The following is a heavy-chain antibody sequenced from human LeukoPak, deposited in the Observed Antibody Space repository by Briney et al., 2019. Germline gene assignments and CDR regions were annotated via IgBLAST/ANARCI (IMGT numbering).Heavy chain of an antibody. V-gene: IGHV4-39*07. CDR3: ARIKAARPFDY. J-gene: IGHJ4*02. Sequence: SETLSLTCTVSGGSISSSSYYWGWIRQPPGKGLEWIGEINHSGSTNYNPSLKGRVTISVDTSKNQFSLKLSSVTAADTAVYYCARIKAARPFDYWGQGTLVTVSS. CDR1: GGSISSSSYY. CDR2: INHSGST. D-gene: IGHD6-6*01.